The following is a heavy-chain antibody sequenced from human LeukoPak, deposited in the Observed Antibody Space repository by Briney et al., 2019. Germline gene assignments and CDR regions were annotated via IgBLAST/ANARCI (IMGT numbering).Heavy chain of an antibody. CDR1: GFTFSSYA. D-gene: IGHD6-13*01. CDR2: TSGSGTGT. Sequence: PGGSLRLFCAASGFTFSSYAMSWVRQAPGKGLEWVSGTSGSGTGTYYADSVKGRFTISRDNSKNTLYLQMSSLRAEDTAIFYCTKGSRSSGGHYFDYWGQGTLVTVSS. CDR3: TKGSRSSGGHYFDY. J-gene: IGHJ4*02. V-gene: IGHV3-23*01.